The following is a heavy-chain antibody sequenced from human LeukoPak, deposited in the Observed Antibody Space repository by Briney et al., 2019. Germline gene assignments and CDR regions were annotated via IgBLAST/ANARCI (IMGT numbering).Heavy chain of an antibody. CDR1: GFTFSNYW. CDR2: IKQDGSEK. CDR3: ALGGYRRYYGD. D-gene: IGHD3-10*01. V-gene: IGHV3-7*05. Sequence: GSLRLSCAASGFTFSNYWMSWVRQAPGKGLEWVANIKQDGSEKYFVDSVKGRFTISRDNAKNSLYLQMNSLRAEDTAVYYCALGGYRRYYGDWGQGTLVTVSS. J-gene: IGHJ4*02.